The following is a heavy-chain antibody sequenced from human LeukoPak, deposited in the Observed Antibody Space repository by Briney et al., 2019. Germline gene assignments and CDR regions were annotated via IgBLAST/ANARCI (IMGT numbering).Heavy chain of an antibody. D-gene: IGHD6-13*01. CDR3: ARGAGIADAFDI. Sequence: AGSLTLSCPVSGFTFSRYGMHWVRQAAGKGREWGAVISYEGSNKYYADSVKGRFTIPRDNSKNTLYLQMNSLRAEDTAVYFCARGAGIADAFDIWGQGTMVTVSS. CDR2: ISYEGSNK. CDR1: GFTFSRYG. V-gene: IGHV3-30-3*01. J-gene: IGHJ3*02.